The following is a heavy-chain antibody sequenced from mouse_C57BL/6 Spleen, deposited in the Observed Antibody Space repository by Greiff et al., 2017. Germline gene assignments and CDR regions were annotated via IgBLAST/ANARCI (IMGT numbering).Heavy chain of an antibody. D-gene: IGHD2-4*01. CDR2: IWGVGST. J-gene: IGHJ4*01. V-gene: IGHV2-6*01. Sequence: QVQLKESGPGLVAPSQSLSITCTVSGFSLTSYGVDWVRQSPGKGLEWLGVIWGVGSTNYNSALKSRLSISKDNSKSQVFLKMNSLQTDDTAMYYCARSHYDEEGGYAMDYWGQGTSVTVSS. CDR1: GFSLTSYG. CDR3: ARSHYDEEGGYAMDY.